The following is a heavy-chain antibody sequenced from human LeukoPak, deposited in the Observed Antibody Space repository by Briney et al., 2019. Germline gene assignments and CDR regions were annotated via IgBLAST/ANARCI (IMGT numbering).Heavy chain of an antibody. CDR1: AYTFTDYY. V-gene: IGHV1-2*02. CDR3: ARLISGRYLIDY. J-gene: IGHJ4*02. D-gene: IGHD1-26*01. CDR2: SNPNSGGK. Sequence: GSSVKVSFKVSAYTFTDYYMHWVRQAPAQGLEWMGWSNPNSGGKNYVKKFRGKANITRDPSISTAYMELSGLRSGATAVYYCARLISGRYLIDYWGQGTLVTVSS.